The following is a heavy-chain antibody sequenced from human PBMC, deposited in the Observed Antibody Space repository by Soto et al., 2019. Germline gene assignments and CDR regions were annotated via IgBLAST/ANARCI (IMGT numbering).Heavy chain of an antibody. Sequence: GGSLRLSCAASGFTFDDYAMHWVRQAPGKGQEWVPGISWNSGSIGYADSVKGRFTISRDNAKNSLYLQMNSLRAEDTALYYCAKDISTRGYSYGASDYWGQGTLVTVSS. D-gene: IGHD5-18*01. J-gene: IGHJ4*02. CDR1: GFTFDDYA. CDR3: AKDISTRGYSYGASDY. CDR2: ISWNSGSI. V-gene: IGHV3-9*01.